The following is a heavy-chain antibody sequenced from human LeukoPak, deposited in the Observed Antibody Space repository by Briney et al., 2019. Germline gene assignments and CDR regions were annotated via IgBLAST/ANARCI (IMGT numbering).Heavy chain of an antibody. J-gene: IGHJ6*02. CDR1: GGTFIRYA. Sequence: EASVRVSSKASGGTFIRYATSWVPQAPGQGREWRGRIIPNLGIANYTQKFQGRVTITADKSTGTAYMELSSLRSEDTAVYYCARDRWYPISAYGYGMDVWGQGTTVTVSS. D-gene: IGHD3-22*01. CDR2: IIPNLGIA. V-gene: IGHV1-69*10. CDR3: ARDRWYPISAYGYGMDV.